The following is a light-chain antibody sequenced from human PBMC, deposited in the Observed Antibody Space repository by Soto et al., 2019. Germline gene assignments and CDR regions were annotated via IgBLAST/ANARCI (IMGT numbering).Light chain of an antibody. J-gene: IGLJ2*01. CDR2: SSD. CDR3: AAWDDSLNGVF. Sequence: QSAVTQPPSAPGTPGQRVTISCSGSSSNIGRNTVNWYQQLPGTAPKLLIYSSDQRPSGVPDRFSGSKSGTSASLAISALQSEDEADYYCAAWDDSLNGVFFGGGTQLTVL. V-gene: IGLV1-44*01. CDR1: SSNIGRNT.